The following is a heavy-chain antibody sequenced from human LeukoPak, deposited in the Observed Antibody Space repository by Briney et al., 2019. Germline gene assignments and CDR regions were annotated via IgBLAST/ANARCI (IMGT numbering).Heavy chain of an antibody. D-gene: IGHD3-22*01. CDR2: IKRKTDGGAT. J-gene: IGHJ4*02. CDR3: TTEAYYYDSGAIKYFDY. CDR1: GFTFSNAW. V-gene: IGHV3-15*01. Sequence: GGSLRLSCAASGFTFSNAWMSWVRQAPGKGLEWVGRIKRKTDGGATHYAAPVKGRFTISRDDSKNTLYLQMNSLKTEDTAVYYCTTEAYYYDSGAIKYFDYWGQGTLVTVSA.